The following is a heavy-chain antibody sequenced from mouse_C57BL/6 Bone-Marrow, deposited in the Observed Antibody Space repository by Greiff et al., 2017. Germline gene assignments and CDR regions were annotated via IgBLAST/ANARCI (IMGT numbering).Heavy chain of an antibody. CDR3: AREKSVFTTVEDFDV. D-gene: IGHD1-1*01. V-gene: IGHV1-61*01. Sequence: QVQLQQPGAELVRPGSSVKLSCKASGYTFTSYWLDWVKQRPGQGLEWIGNIYPSDSETHYNQKFKDKATLTVEKSSSTAYMQLISLTSEDSAVYYCAREKSVFTTVEDFDVWGTGTTVTVSS. CDR1: GYTFTSYW. J-gene: IGHJ1*03. CDR2: IYPSDSET.